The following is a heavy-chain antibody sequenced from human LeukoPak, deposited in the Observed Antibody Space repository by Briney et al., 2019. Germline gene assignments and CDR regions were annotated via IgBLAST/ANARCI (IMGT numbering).Heavy chain of an antibody. Sequence: MASETLSLTCTVSGGSISSYYWSWIRQPPGKGLEWIGYIYYSGSTNYNPSLKSRVTISVDTSKNQFSLKLSSVTAADTAVYYCARQSYSGYDFSYYFDNWGQGTLVTVSS. V-gene: IGHV4-59*08. CDR2: IYYSGST. CDR3: ARQSYSGYDFSYYFDN. J-gene: IGHJ4*02. CDR1: GGSISSYY. D-gene: IGHD5-12*01.